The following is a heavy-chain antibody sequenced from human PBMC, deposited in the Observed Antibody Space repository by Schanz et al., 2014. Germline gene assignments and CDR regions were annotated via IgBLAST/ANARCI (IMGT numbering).Heavy chain of an antibody. CDR1: GFVFGDYY. CDR2: ISGSGGST. Sequence: VQLVDSGGGLVKPGGSLRLSCAASGFVFGDYYMTWIRQAPGKGLEWVSAISGSGGSTYYADSVKGRFTISRDNAKNTLYLQMNSLRAEDTAVYYCAKGPYYYYYMDVWGNGTTVTVSS. CDR3: AKGPYYYYYMDV. V-gene: IGHV3-23*04. J-gene: IGHJ6*03.